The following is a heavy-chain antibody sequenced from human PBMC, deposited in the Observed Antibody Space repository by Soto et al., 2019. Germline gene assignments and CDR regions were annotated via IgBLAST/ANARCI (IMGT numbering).Heavy chain of an antibody. Sequence: GASVKVSCKASGYTFTSYAMHWVRQAPGQRLEWMGWINAGNGNTKYSQKFQGQVTISADKSISTAYLQWSSLKASDSAMYYCARPGDTGTGFDYWGQGTLVTVSS. V-gene: IGHV1-3*01. D-gene: IGHD5-18*01. CDR3: ARPGDTGTGFDY. CDR2: INAGNGNT. J-gene: IGHJ4*02. CDR1: GYTFTSYA.